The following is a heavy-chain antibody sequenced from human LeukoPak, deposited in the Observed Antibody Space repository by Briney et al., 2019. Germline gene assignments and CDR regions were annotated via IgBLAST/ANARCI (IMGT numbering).Heavy chain of an antibody. CDR2: ISAGGGST. J-gene: IGHJ4*02. D-gene: IGHD2-21*01. Sequence: RGSLRLSCAASGFTFSSYAMSWVRQAPGKGLEWVSAISAGGGSTYYAESVKGRFTISRDNSKNTLYLQMNSLRAEDTAVYYCARDFAYKKFDYWGQGTLVTVSS. V-gene: IGHV3-23*01. CDR3: ARDFAYKKFDY. CDR1: GFTFSSYA.